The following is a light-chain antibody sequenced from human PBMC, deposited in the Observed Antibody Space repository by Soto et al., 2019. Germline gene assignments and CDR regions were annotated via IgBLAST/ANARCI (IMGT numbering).Light chain of an antibody. V-gene: IGKV3-20*01. Sequence: EIVLTQSPGTLSLSPGERATLSCRASRSVSSSFLAWYQQKSGQAPRLLIYHASSRATGIPDRFSGSGSGTDFTLTISRLEPEDFALYFWQQYGSSPWTFGQRTKVEIK. J-gene: IGKJ1*01. CDR3: QQYGSSPWT. CDR2: HAS. CDR1: RSVSSSF.